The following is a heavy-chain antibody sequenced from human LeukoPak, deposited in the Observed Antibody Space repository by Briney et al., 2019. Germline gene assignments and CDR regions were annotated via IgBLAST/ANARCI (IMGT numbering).Heavy chain of an antibody. CDR2: IKQDGSEK. J-gene: IGHJ4*02. D-gene: IGHD3-10*01. Sequence: GGSLRPSCAASGFTSSSYWMSWVRQAPGKGLEWVANIKQDGSEKYHVDSVKGRFTISRDNAKNSLYLQMNSLRAEDTAVYYCARGIWFGENGGQGTLVTVSS. CDR3: ARGIWFGEN. V-gene: IGHV3-7*04. CDR1: GFTSSSYW.